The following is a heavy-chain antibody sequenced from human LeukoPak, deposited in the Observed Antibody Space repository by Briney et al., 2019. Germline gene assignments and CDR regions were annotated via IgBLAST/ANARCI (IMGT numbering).Heavy chain of an antibody. CDR3: ARAGNWGYFDY. J-gene: IGHJ4*02. Sequence: ASVKVSCKASGYTFTSYYMHWVRQAPGQGLEWMGIINPSGGSTSYAQKFQGRVTMTRDTSTNTVYMELSSLRSEDTAVYYCARAGNWGYFDYWGQGTLVTVSS. CDR2: INPSGGST. CDR1: GYTFTSYY. D-gene: IGHD7-27*01. V-gene: IGHV1-46*01.